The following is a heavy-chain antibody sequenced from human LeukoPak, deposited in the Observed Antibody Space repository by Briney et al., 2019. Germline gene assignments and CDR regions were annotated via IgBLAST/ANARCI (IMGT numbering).Heavy chain of an antibody. Sequence: PSETLSLTCTVSRGSISSYYWSWIRQPPGKGLEWIGYIYYSGSTNYNPSLKSRVTISVDTSKNQFSLKLSSVTAADTAVYYCARGLEGATSAFDIWGQGTMVTVSS. CDR1: RGSISSYY. CDR2: IYYSGST. CDR3: ARGLEGATSAFDI. V-gene: IGHV4-59*01. J-gene: IGHJ3*02. D-gene: IGHD1-26*01.